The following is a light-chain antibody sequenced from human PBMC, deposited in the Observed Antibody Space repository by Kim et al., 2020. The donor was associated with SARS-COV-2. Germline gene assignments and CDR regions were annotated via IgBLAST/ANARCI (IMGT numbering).Light chain of an antibody. CDR1: QGISNY. Sequence: DIQMTQSPSSLSASVGDRVTITCRASQGISNYLAWYQQKPGKVPKLLIFAASTLQSGAPSRFSGSGSGTDFTLTISSLQPEDVATYYCRKYNAALTFGPGTKVDIK. V-gene: IGKV1-27*01. CDR2: AAS. J-gene: IGKJ3*01. CDR3: RKYNAALT.